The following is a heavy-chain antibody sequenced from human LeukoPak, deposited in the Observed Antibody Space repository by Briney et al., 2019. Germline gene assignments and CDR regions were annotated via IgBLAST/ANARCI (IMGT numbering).Heavy chain of an antibody. CDR2: INPNSGGT. CDR1: GYTFTGYY. Sequence: ASVKVSCKASGYTFTGYYMHWVRQAPGQGLEWMGWINPNSGGTNYAQKFQGWVTMTRDTSISTAYMELSRLRSDDTAVYYCARDREWELLGGMDVWGQGTTFTVS. J-gene: IGHJ6*02. D-gene: IGHD1-26*01. V-gene: IGHV1-2*04. CDR3: ARDREWELLGGMDV.